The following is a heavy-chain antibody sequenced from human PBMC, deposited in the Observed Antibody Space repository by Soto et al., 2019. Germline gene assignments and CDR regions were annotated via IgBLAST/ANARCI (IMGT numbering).Heavy chain of an antibody. D-gene: IGHD1-26*01. CDR3: KSVRIVEVVLKRSGAFEF. Sequence: ASVKVSCKVSVYTLKELAIHWVRQAPGKGLEWKGGFDPEDGEKMKAQKYQGRVTMTEETSRDTAYIELSSQRSGDTDVYYCKSVRIVEVVLKRSGAFEFWGQGTIVTVSS. CDR1: VYTLKELA. J-gene: IGHJ3*01. CDR2: FDPEDGEK. V-gene: IGHV1-24*01.